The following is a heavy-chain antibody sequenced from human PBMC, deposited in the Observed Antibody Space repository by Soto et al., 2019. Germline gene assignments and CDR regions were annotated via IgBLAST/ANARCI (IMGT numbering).Heavy chain of an antibody. Sequence: GESLKISCKGSGYSFTSYWIGWVRQMPGKGLEWMGIIYPGDSDTRYSPSFQGQVTISAEDTAVYYCAKAKEFGWLPLYYYGMDVWGQGTTVTVSS. CDR1: GYSFTSYW. D-gene: IGHD3-10*01. CDR3: DV. CDR2: IYPGDSDT. V-gene: IGHV5-51*01. J-gene: IGHJ6*02.